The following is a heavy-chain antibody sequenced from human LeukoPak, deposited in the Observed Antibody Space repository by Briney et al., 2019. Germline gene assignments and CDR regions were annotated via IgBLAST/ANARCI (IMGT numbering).Heavy chain of an antibody. D-gene: IGHD1-26*01. CDR2: IYYSGST. CDR3: ARDGFGSYYFDY. V-gene: IGHV4-59*01. Sequence: SETLSLTCTVSGGSISSYYWSWIRQPPGKGLEWIGYIYYSGSTNYNLSLKSRVTISVDTSKNQFSLKLTSVTAADTAAYYCARDGFGSYYFDYWGQGTLVTVSS. J-gene: IGHJ4*02. CDR1: GGSISSYY.